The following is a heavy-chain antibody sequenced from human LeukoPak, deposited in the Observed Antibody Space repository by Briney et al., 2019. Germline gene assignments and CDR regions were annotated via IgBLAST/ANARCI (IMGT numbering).Heavy chain of an antibody. J-gene: IGHJ4*02. V-gene: IGHV4-34*01. CDR1: GGSFSGYY. Sequence: PSETLSLTCAVYGGSFSGYYWSWIRQPPGKGLEWIGEINHSGSTNYNPSLKSRVTISVDTSKNQFSLKLSSVTAADTAVYYCASGPLAVAGDYWGQGTLVTVSS. CDR3: ASGPLAVAGDY. CDR2: INHSGST. D-gene: IGHD6-19*01.